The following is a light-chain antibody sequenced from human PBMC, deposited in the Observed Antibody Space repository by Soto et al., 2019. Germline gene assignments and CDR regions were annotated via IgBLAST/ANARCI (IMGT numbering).Light chain of an antibody. CDR3: HRTYKIPLT. CDR1: QTISNY. J-gene: IGKJ4*01. CDR2: AAS. Sequence: DIQMTQSPSSLSASVGDRVTITCRASQTISNYVNWYQQELGEAPKLLIHAASSLQGGVPSRFSGSGSGTDFTLTISSLQPEDFATYYGHRTYKIPLTFGGGTKVEI. V-gene: IGKV1-39*01.